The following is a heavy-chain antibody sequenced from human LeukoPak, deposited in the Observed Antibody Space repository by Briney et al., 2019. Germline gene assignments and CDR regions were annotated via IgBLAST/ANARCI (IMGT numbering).Heavy chain of an antibody. CDR1: GGSFSGYY. CDR3: ASNLAAAGIRY. V-gene: IGHV4-34*01. D-gene: IGHD6-13*01. J-gene: IGHJ4*02. CDR2: INHSGST. Sequence: PSETLSLTCAVYGGSFSGYYWSWIRQPPGKGLEWIGEINHSGSTNYNPSLKSRVTISVDTSKNQFSLKLSSVTAADTAVYYCASNLAAAGIRYWGQGTLVTVSS.